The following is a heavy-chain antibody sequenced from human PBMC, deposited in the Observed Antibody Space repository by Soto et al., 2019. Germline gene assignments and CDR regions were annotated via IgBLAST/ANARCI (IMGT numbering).Heavy chain of an antibody. CDR3: TRHGSGDYFLFDP. CDR2: ASPDGTST. D-gene: IGHD4-17*01. Sequence: EVHLVESGGGLVQPGGSLRLSCAASGFTFSSFWMHWVRQAPGKGLVWVSRASPDGTSTSYADSVKGRFTISRDNAKNTLYMQMNSLRAEDTAVYYCTRHGSGDYFLFDPWGQGTLVTVSS. CDR1: GFTFSSFW. J-gene: IGHJ5*02. V-gene: IGHV3-74*01.